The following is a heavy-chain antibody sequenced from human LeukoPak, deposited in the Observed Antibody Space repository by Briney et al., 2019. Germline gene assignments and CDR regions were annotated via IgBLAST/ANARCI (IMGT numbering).Heavy chain of an antibody. V-gene: IGHV3-30*02. CDR3: AKDHYSNDYYMDV. CDR2: IRFDGNNK. CDR1: GLTFDDYG. D-gene: IGHD4-11*01. Sequence: GGSLRLSCAASGLTFDDYGMSWVRQAPGKGLEWVAFIRFDGNNKYYVDSVKGRFTISRDNSKNTLYLQMNSLRAEDTAVYYCAKDHYSNDYYMDVWGKGTTVTVSS. J-gene: IGHJ6*03.